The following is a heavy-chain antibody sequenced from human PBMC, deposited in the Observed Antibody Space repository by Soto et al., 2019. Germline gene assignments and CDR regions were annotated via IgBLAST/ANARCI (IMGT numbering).Heavy chain of an antibody. CDR3: ARRSYYDSSGYPVYYYYHAMDV. D-gene: IGHD3-22*01. Sequence: SETLSLTCTVSGGSISSSSYYWGWIRQPPGKGLEWIGSIYYSGSTYYNPSLKSRVTISVDTSKNQFSLKLSSVTAADTAVYYCARRSYYDSSGYPVYYYYHAMDVWGQGTTVTVSS. CDR1: GGSISSSSYY. CDR2: IYYSGST. V-gene: IGHV4-39*01. J-gene: IGHJ6*02.